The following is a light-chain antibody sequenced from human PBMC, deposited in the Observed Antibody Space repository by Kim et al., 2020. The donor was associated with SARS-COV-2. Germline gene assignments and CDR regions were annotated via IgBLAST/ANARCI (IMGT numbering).Light chain of an antibody. CDR2: LNSDGSH. J-gene: IGLJ3*02. Sequence: QPVLTQSPSASASLRASVKLTCTLSSGHSKYAIAWHQQQPQKGPRYLMKLNSDGSHNKGDGIPDRFSGSSSGAERYLIISSLQSEDEADYYCQTWGTGIWVFGGGTKLTVL. CDR1: SGHSKYA. V-gene: IGLV4-69*01. CDR3: QTWGTGIWV.